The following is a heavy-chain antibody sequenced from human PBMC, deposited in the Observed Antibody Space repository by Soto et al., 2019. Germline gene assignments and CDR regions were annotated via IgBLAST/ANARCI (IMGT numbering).Heavy chain of an antibody. V-gene: IGHV1-69*12. Sequence: QVQLVQSVAEVKKPGSSVKVSCKAAGGTFSSYAISWVRQAPGQGLEWMGGIIPIFGTANYAQKFQGRVTITAVESTSTAYMGLSSLGSEDTAVYYCARGGYRSGCPQDDYYGMDVWGEGTTVPVSS. J-gene: IGHJ6*04. CDR3: ARGGYRSGCPQDDYYGMDV. D-gene: IGHD6-19*01. CDR2: IIPIFGTA. CDR1: GGTFSSYA.